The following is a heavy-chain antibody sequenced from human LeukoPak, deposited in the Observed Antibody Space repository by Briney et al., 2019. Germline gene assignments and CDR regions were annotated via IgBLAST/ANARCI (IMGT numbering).Heavy chain of an antibody. CDR2: ISSSSSYI. J-gene: IGHJ3*02. D-gene: IGHD3-16*01. Sequence: GGSLRLSCAASGFTFSSYSMNWVRQAPGRGLEWVSSISSSSSYIYYADSVKGRFTISRDNAKNSLYLQMNSLRAEDTAVYYCARESDMIDAFDIWGQGTMVTVSS. CDR3: ARESDMIDAFDI. V-gene: IGHV3-21*01. CDR1: GFTFSSYS.